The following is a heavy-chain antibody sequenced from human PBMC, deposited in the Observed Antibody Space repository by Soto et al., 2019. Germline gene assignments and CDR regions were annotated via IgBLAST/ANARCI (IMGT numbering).Heavy chain of an antibody. J-gene: IGHJ5*02. V-gene: IGHV4-34*01. CDR2: INHSGST. CDR1: GGSFSGYY. D-gene: IGHD3-9*01. CDR3: ARRVLRYFDWLSRPGGWLAP. Sequence: SETLSLTCAVYGGSFSGYYWSWIRQPPGKGLEWIGEINHSGSTNYNPSLKSRVTISVDTSKNQFSLKLSSVTAADTAVYYCARRVLRYFDWLSRPGGWLAPWGQRTLVTGSS.